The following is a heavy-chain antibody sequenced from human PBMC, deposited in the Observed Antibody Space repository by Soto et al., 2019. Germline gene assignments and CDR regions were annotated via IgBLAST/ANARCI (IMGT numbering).Heavy chain of an antibody. CDR3: ARGATVTTHYYYGMDV. Sequence: SVKVSCKASGGTFSSYAISWVRQTPGQGLEWMGGIIPIFGTANYAQKFQGRVTITADESTSTAYMELSSLRSEDTAVYYCARGATVTTHYYYGMDVWGQGTTVTVSS. J-gene: IGHJ6*02. D-gene: IGHD4-4*01. V-gene: IGHV1-69*13. CDR2: IIPIFGTA. CDR1: GGTFSSYA.